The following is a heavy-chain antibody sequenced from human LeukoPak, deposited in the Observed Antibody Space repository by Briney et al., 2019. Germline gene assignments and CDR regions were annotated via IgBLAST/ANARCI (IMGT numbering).Heavy chain of an antibody. V-gene: IGHV1-18*01. D-gene: IGHD3-9*01. CDR3: ASSAGYDILTAYLLDY. Sequence: GASVKVSCKASGGTFSSYAVSWVRQAPGQGLEWMGWISAYNGNTNYAQKLQGRVTMTTDTSTSTAYMELRSLRSDDTAVYYCASSAGYDILTAYLLDYWGQEPWSPSPQ. CDR1: GGTFSSYA. J-gene: IGHJ4*01. CDR2: ISAYNGNT.